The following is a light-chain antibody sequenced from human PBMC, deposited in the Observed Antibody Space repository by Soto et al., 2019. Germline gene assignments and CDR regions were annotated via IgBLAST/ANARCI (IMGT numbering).Light chain of an antibody. V-gene: IGLV1-44*01. CDR3: QSYDRSLSAWV. Sequence: SVLTQPPSASGTPGQRVTISCSGSGSNIGINTVTWYQQLPGAAPKLLIYTNNQRPSGVPDRFSGSKSGTSASLAITGLQAEDEADFYCQSYDRSLSAWVLGTGTKGTVL. J-gene: IGLJ1*01. CDR2: TNN. CDR1: GSNIGINT.